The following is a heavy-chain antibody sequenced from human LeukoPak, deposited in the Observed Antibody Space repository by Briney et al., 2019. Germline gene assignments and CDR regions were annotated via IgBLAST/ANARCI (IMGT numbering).Heavy chain of an antibody. CDR2: ISSSTT. V-gene: IGHV3-48*01. J-gene: IGHJ4*02. CDR1: GFTFSSYG. Sequence: GGSLRLSCAASGFTFSSYGMNWVRQAPGKGLEWVSYISSSTTNYADSVRGRFTVSRDSAKNSLYLQMNSLRAEDTAVYYCARDVSYYFDYWGQGTLVTVSS. CDR3: ARDVSYYFDY.